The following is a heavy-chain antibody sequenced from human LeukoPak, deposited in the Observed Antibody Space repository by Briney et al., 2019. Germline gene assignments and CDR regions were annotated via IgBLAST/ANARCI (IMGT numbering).Heavy chain of an antibody. D-gene: IGHD5-24*01. CDR2: IIPIFGTA. J-gene: IGHJ4*02. CDR1: GGTFSSYA. V-gene: IGHV1-69*05. CDR3: ARGERWLQMFFDY. Sequence: SVRVSCKASGGTFSSYAISWVRQAPGQGLEWMGGIIPIFGTANYAQKFQGRVTMTRDTSTSTVYMELSSLRSEDTAVYYCARGERWLQMFFDYWGQGTLVTVSS.